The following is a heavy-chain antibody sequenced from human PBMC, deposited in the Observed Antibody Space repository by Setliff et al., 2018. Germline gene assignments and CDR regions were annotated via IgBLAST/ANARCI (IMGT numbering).Heavy chain of an antibody. CDR3: ARRFSSGNYNNLGY. D-gene: IGHD3-10*01. Sequence: GASVKVSCKASQYTLTDHYIHWVRQAPGQGLEWMGRLNPLTGGTHLPQKLQGRVTMTWDTSIRTAYMDLRSLTSDDTAVYYCARRFSSGNYNNLGYWGQGALVTVSS. CDR2: LNPLTGGT. V-gene: IGHV1-2*06. J-gene: IGHJ4*02. CDR1: QYTLTDHY.